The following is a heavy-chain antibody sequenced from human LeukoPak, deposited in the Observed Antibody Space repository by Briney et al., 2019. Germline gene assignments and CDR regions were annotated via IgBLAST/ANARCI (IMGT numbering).Heavy chain of an antibody. V-gene: IGHV4-34*01. Sequence: SETLSLTCTVSGGSISSYYWSWIRQPPGKGLEWIGEINHSGSTNYNPSLKSRVTISVDTSKNQFSLKLSSVTAADTAVYYCAKDDAWGRYKHWGQGTLVTVSS. CDR1: GGSISSYY. CDR2: INHSGST. CDR3: AKDDAWGRYKH. J-gene: IGHJ1*01. D-gene: IGHD3-16*01.